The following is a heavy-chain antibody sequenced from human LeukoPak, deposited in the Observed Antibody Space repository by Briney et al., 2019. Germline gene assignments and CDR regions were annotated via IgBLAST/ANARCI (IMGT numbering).Heavy chain of an antibody. CDR1: GFTFSSYA. CDR3: ARRGTYYGDSMDY. Sequence: GGSLRLSCAASGFTFSSYAMHWVRQAPGKGLEYVSAISSNGGSTYYANSVKGRFTISRDSSKNTLYLQMGSLRTEDKAVYYCARRGTYYGDSMDYWGQGTLVTVSS. V-gene: IGHV3-64*01. CDR2: ISSNGGST. D-gene: IGHD4-17*01. J-gene: IGHJ4*02.